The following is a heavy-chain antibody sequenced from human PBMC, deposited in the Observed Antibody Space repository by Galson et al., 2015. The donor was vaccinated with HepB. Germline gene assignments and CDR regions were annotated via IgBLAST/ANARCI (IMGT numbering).Heavy chain of an antibody. D-gene: IGHD2-21*01. V-gene: IGHV1-2*02. CDR2: INPNSGGT. CDR3: ARDPVAYCGGDCYSAFDI. Sequence: SVKVSCKASGYTFTGYYMHWVRRAPGQGLEWMGWINPNSGGTNYAQKFQGRVTMTRDTSISTAYMELSRLRSDDTAVYYCARDPVAYCGGDCYSAFDIWGQGTMVTVSS. CDR1: GYTFTGYY. J-gene: IGHJ3*02.